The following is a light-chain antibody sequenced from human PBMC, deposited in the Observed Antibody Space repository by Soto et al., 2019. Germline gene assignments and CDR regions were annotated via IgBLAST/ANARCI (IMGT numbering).Light chain of an antibody. J-gene: IGKJ3*01. CDR2: WAS. Sequence: DIEMTQSPDSLAVSLGERANINCKSSQSVLYSSNSKNYLAWYQQKPGQPPKLLIYWASTRESGVPDRFSGLGSGTDFTLTISSLQAEDGAVYYCQQYYDTYSPVGPGSKVESK. V-gene: IGKV4-1*01. CDR3: QQYYDTYSP. CDR1: QSVLYSSNSKNY.